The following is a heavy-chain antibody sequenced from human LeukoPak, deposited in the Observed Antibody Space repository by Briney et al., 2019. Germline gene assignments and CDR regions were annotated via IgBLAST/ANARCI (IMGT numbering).Heavy chain of an antibody. J-gene: IGHJ3*02. Sequence: SETLSLTCTVSGGSISSYYWSWIRQPPRKGLEWIGYIYYSGSTNYNPSLKSRVTMSVDTSKNQFSLKLRSVTTADTAVYYCARYTAMVAFHAHGFDIWGKGTMVTVS. CDR2: IYYSGST. D-gene: IGHD5-18*01. V-gene: IGHV4-59*01. CDR1: GGSISSYY. CDR3: ARYTAMVAFHAHGFDI.